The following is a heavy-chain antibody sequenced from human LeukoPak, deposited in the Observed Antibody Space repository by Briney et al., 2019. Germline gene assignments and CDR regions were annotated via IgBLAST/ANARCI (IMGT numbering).Heavy chain of an antibody. J-gene: IGHJ4*02. V-gene: IGHV3-43D*03. Sequence: GGSLRLSCAASGFTFDDYAMHWVRQAPGKGLEWVSLISWDGGSTYYADSVKGRFTISRDNSKNSLYLQMNSLRAEDTALYYCAKDWGIVGNIEYYFDYWGQGTLVTVSS. CDR1: GFTFDDYA. CDR2: ISWDGGST. D-gene: IGHD1-26*01. CDR3: AKDWGIVGNIEYYFDY.